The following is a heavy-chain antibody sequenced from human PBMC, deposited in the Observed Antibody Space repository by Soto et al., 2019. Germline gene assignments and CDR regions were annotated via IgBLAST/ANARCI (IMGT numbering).Heavy chain of an antibody. V-gene: IGHV1-18*01. CDR3: AKNGPPPYYYDAMDG. CDR1: GYTFTSYG. CDR2: ISDYNGDT. Sequence: QGQLVQSGAEVKKPGASVKVSCKASGYTFTSYGISWVRQAPGQGLEWMGWISDYNGDTNYAQKFQGRVTMTIDTYTSAAKMEQRCPTSADTAVKYSAKNGPPPYYYDAMDGWGQGATVSVSS. J-gene: IGHJ6*02. D-gene: IGHD2-8*01.